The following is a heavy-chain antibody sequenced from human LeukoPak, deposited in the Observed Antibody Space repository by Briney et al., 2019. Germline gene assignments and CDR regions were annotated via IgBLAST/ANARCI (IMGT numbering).Heavy chain of an antibody. V-gene: IGHV1-18*01. Sequence: ASVTVSFKASGYTFTIYGISWVRQAPGQGLEWMGWISAYNGNTNYTQKLQGRVTMTTDTSTSTAYMELRSLRSDDTAVYYCARSSSWFGSYGMDVWGQGTTVTVSS. J-gene: IGHJ6*02. CDR2: ISAYNGNT. D-gene: IGHD6-13*01. CDR1: GYTFTIYG. CDR3: ARSSSWFGSYGMDV.